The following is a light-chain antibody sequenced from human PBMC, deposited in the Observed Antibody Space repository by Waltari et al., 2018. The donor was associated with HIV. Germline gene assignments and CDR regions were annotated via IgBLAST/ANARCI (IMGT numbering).Light chain of an antibody. J-gene: IGLJ3*02. CDR3: NSRDDIGHWF. V-gene: IGLV3-19*01. CDR2: GTN. CDR1: SVRTYY. Sequence: SSEFTHDPAVSVGLGQTVRFTCKGDSVRTYYASLYQQKPGQAPVLVFYGTNNRPSGIPDRFSGSTSGDTASLTITGAQAEDEADYYCNSRDDIGHWFFGAGTKVTVL.